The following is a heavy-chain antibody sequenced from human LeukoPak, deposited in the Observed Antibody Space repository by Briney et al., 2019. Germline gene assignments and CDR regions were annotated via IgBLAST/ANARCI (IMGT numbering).Heavy chain of an antibody. Sequence: GRSLRLFRAASGFTFSIYGMSWVRQPPGKGLECASAISGSGGSTYYSDSMKGRFPISRDNSKNTLYLQMNSLRAEDTDVYYCEKGYYGAGGYGWFDYWGQGTLVTVSS. J-gene: IGHJ4*02. D-gene: IGHD3-10*01. V-gene: IGHV3-23*01. CDR2: ISGSGGST. CDR1: GFTFSIYG. CDR3: EKGYYGAGGYGWFDY.